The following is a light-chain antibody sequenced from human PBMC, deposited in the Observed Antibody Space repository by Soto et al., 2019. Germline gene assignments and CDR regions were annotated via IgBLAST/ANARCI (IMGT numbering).Light chain of an antibody. Sequence: EIVLTQSPGTLSLSPGERATLSCRASQSVCSSCLAWYQQKPGQAPRLLIYDASNRATGIPDRFSGSGSGKDFTLTISRLESEDFAVYYCQQYGSSPWTFGQGTKVEIK. CDR1: QSVCSSC. CDR3: QQYGSSPWT. J-gene: IGKJ1*01. V-gene: IGKV3-20*01. CDR2: DAS.